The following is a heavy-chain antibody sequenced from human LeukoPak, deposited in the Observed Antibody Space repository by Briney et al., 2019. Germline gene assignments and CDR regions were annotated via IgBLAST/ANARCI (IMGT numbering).Heavy chain of an antibody. D-gene: IGHD6-19*01. CDR3: ARGPPPYSSGWYVYFQH. Sequence: PGGSLRLSCAASGFTFSSYAMSWVRQAPGKGLEWVSAISGSGGSTYYADSVKGRFTISRDNSKNTLYLQMNSLRAEDTAVYYCARGPPPYSSGWYVYFQHWGQGTLVTVSS. J-gene: IGHJ1*01. CDR2: ISGSGGST. V-gene: IGHV3-23*01. CDR1: GFTFSSYA.